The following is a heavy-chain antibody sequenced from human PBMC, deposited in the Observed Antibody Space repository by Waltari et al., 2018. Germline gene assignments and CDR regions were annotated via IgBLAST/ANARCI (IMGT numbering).Heavy chain of an antibody. D-gene: IGHD5-12*01. V-gene: IGHV4-61*02. J-gene: IGHJ4*02. Sequence: QVQLQESGPGLVKPSQTLSLTCTVSGGSISSDTYYWSWIRQPAGKGLEWIGRSYTSGSTNYNPSLKSRVTVSVDTSKNQFSLNLNSVTAADTAVYYCVRNSGNPKYYFDNWGQGTLVTVSS. CDR3: VRNSGNPKYYFDN. CDR1: GGSISSDTYY. CDR2: SYTSGST.